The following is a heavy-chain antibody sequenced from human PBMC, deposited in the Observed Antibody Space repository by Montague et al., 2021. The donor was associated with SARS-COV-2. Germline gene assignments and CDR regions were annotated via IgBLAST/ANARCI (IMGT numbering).Heavy chain of an antibody. CDR2: INWNSGTT. Sequence: SLRLSCAASGITFGDYGMSLVRQAPGKGLEWVAGINWNSGTTGYSDSLKGRFTISRDNAKNSLYLQMNSLRAEDTALYYCARCRYISWGQGTLVTVSA. J-gene: IGHJ5*02. CDR3: ARCRYIS. CDR1: GITFGDYG. D-gene: IGHD5-24*01. V-gene: IGHV3-20*04.